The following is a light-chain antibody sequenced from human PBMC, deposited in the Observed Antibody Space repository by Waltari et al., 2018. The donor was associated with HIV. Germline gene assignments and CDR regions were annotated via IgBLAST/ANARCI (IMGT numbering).Light chain of an antibody. V-gene: IGKV2-28*01. CDR1: ESLRHGNGFKY. CDR2: LAT. CDR3: MQSLRIPWT. Sequence: VVMIQSPRYLPVRFGEPASISCASTESLRHGNGFKYLDWYLQRPGRTPQLLIQLATSRAFGVPTRFGGSASDTNFTLTISRVETGDVGLYYCMQSLRIPWTFGQGTRV. J-gene: IGKJ1*01.